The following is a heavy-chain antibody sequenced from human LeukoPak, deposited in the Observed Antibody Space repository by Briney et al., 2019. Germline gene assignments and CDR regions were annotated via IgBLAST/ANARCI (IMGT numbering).Heavy chain of an antibody. Sequence: PGRSLRLSCAASGFTFDDYVMYWVRQAPGKGLEWVSGINWIGDSLAYADSVKGRFTISRDNAKNSLYLQMNSLRAEDTAVYYCAREKSGSNAAFDYWGQGILVTVSS. CDR3: AREKSGSNAAFDY. CDR1: GFTFDDYV. D-gene: IGHD1-26*01. CDR2: INWIGDSL. V-gene: IGHV3-9*01. J-gene: IGHJ4*02.